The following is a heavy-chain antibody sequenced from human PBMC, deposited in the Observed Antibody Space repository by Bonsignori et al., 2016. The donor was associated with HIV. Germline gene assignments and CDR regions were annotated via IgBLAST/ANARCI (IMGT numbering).Heavy chain of an antibody. V-gene: IGHV1-69-2*01. CDR1: EYKFTDYY. D-gene: IGHD3-16*01. Sequence: EVQLVQSGAEVKKPGATVKISCKVSEYKFTDYYIHWVQQAPGKGLQWMGLVDPEEGETIYAERFQGRVTITADTSTDTSYMELSSLTSEDTAVYYCATSLLEITVWVPYQLRRVQG. J-gene: IGHJ1*01. CDR3: ATSLLEITVWVPYQLR. CDR2: VDPEEGET.